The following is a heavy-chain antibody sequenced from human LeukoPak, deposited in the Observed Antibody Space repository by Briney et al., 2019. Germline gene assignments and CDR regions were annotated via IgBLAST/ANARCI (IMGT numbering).Heavy chain of an antibody. D-gene: IGHD6-19*01. CDR3: ARDNIAVALNYYGMDV. CDR2: IWYDGSNK. V-gene: IGHV3-33*01. CDR1: GFTFSSYG. J-gene: IGHJ6*02. Sequence: GGSLRLSCAASGFTFSSYGMHWVRQAPGKGLEWMAVIWYDGSNKYYADSVKGRFTISRDNSKNTLYLQMNSLRAEDTAVYYCARDNIAVALNYYGMDVWGQGTTVTVSS.